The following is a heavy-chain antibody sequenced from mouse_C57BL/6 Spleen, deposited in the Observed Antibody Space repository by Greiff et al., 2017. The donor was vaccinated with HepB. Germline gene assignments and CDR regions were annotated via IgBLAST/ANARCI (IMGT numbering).Heavy chain of an antibody. Sequence: EVKVEESGEGLVKPGGSLKLSCAASGFTFSSYAMSWVRKTPEKRLEWVAYISSGGDYIYYADTVKGRFTISRDNARNTLYLQMSSLKSEDTAMYYCTRASNPLFDYWGQGTTLTVSS. CDR2: ISSGGDYI. CDR1: GFTFSSYA. V-gene: IGHV5-9-1*02. CDR3: TRASNPLFDY. D-gene: IGHD6-1*01. J-gene: IGHJ2*01.